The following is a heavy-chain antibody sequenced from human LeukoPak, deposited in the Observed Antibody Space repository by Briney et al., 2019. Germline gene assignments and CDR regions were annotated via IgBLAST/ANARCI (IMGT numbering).Heavy chain of an antibody. V-gene: IGHV4-61*02. CDR3: ARGGSGSYYTTSYYYYYMDV. CDR2: IYTSGST. D-gene: IGHD3-10*01. J-gene: IGHJ6*03. CDR1: GGSISSGSYY. Sequence: PSETLSLTCTVSGGSISSGSYYWSWIRQPAGKGLEWIRRIYTSGSTNYNPSLKSRVTISVDTSKNQFSLKLSSVTAADTAVYYCARGGSGSYYTTSYYYYYMDVWGKGTTVTVSS.